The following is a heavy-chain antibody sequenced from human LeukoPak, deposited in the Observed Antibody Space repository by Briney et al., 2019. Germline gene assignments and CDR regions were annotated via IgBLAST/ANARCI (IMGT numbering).Heavy chain of an antibody. Sequence: GSLGLSFAASGFTFSSYAKDWGRPAPGKGLEYVSAISSSGGSTFYANSVKGRFTISRDNSKSTLFLQVGSLRAEDMAVYYCARVFYDSSGYYYDYWGQGTLVTVSS. V-gene: IGHV3-64*01. CDR3: ARVFYDSSGYYYDY. CDR1: GFTFSSYA. CDR2: ISSSGGST. J-gene: IGHJ4*02. D-gene: IGHD3-22*01.